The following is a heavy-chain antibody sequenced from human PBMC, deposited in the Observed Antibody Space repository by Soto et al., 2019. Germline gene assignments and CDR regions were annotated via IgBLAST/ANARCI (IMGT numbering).Heavy chain of an antibody. V-gene: IGHV1-46*01. J-gene: IGHJ4*02. CDR3: ARGGAFWSGYTTIDY. Sequence: GASVKVSCKASGYTFTSYYMHWVRQAPGQGLEWMGIINPSGGSTSYAQKFQGRVTMTRDTSTSTVYMELSSVTAADTAVYYCARGGAFWSGYTTIDYWGQGTLVPSPQ. D-gene: IGHD3-3*01. CDR2: INPSGGST. CDR1: GYTFTSYY.